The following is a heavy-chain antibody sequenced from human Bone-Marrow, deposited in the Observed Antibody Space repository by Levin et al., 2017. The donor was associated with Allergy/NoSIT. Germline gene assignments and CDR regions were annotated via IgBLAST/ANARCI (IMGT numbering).Heavy chain of an antibody. D-gene: IGHD1-26*01. J-gene: IGHJ5*02. V-gene: IGHV3-15*01. CDR1: GFTFNNAW. CDR3: TTDSGNYYGVGHH. CDR2: IKSKIDGGAT. Sequence: LSLTCAASGFTFNNAWMSWVRQAPGKGLEWIGRIKSKIDGGATDYAAPVKGRFTISRDDSKNMLYLQMNSLKTEDTAVYYCTTDSGNYYGVGHHWGQGTLVTVSS.